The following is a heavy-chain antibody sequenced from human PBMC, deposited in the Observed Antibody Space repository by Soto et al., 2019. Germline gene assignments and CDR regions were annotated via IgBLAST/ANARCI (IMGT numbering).Heavy chain of an antibody. CDR3: ARYGVGYCSGGSCLDS. CDR2: IIPILGIA. V-gene: IGHV1-69*02. Sequence: ASVKVSCKASGGTFSSYTISWVRQAPGQGLEWMGRIIPILGIANYAQKFQGRVTITADKSTSTAYMELSSVRSEDTGVYYCARYGVGYCSGGSCLDSWGQGTLVTFSS. D-gene: IGHD2-15*01. J-gene: IGHJ5*01. CDR1: GGTFSSYT.